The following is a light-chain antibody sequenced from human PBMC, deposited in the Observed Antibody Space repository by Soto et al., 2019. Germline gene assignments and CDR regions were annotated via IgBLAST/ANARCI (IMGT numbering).Light chain of an antibody. CDR3: QQYKDYTWT. CDR1: QSVDRY. J-gene: IGKJ1*01. V-gene: IGKV1-5*01. CDR2: DAS. Sequence: DIQMTQSPSTLSASVGDRVSITCRASQSVDRYLAWYQQKPGKAPQLLIYDASSLESGVPSRFSGSGSGTAFTLTISSLQPDDFTTFYCQQYKDYTWTFGQGTKVEV.